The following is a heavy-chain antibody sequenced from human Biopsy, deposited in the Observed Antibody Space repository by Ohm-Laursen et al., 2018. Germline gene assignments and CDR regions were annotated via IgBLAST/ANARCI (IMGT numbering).Heavy chain of an antibody. J-gene: IGHJ6*02. CDR2: IYYSGST. D-gene: IGHD2/OR15-2a*01. V-gene: IGHV4-59*01. CDR1: GGSISSDY. CDR3: ARATNSTGWPYYYFYGMDV. Sequence: GTLSLTWTVSGGSISSDYWSWIRQTPGKGLEWIGYIYYSGSTNYNPSLKSRVTMSVDTSKNQFSLRLNSVTAADTAVYYCARATNSTGWPYYYFYGMDVWGQGTTVTVSS.